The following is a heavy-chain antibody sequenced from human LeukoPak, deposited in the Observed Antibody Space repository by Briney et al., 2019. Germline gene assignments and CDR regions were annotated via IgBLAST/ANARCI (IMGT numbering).Heavy chain of an antibody. D-gene: IGHD5-12*01. CDR2: IYYSGST. CDR3: ASERGGFDLRAFDY. V-gene: IGHV4-39*01. CDR1: GGSISSSSYY. J-gene: IGHJ4*02. Sequence: PSETLSLTCTVSGGSISSSSYYWGWIRQPPGKGLEWIGSIYYSGSTYYNPSLKSRVTISVDTSKNQFSLKLSSVTAADTAMYYCASERGGFDLRAFDYWGQGTLVTVSS.